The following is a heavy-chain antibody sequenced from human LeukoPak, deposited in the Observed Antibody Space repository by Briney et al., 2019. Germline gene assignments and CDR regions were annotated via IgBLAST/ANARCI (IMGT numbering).Heavy chain of an antibody. CDR1: GGSFSGYY. Sequence: SETLSLTCAVYGGSFSGYYWSWIRQPPGKGLEWIGEINHSGSTNYNPSLKSRVTISVDTSKNQFSLKLSSVTAADTAVYYCARDSTTMIVDYWGQGTLVTVSS. CDR2: INHSGST. V-gene: IGHV4-34*01. J-gene: IGHJ4*02. CDR3: ARDSTTMIVDY. D-gene: IGHD3-22*01.